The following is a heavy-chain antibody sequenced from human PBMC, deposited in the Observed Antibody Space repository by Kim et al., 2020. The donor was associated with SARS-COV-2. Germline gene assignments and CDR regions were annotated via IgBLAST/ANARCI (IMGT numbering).Heavy chain of an antibody. CDR3: ARETHDFWSGYWFM. J-gene: IGHJ4*02. D-gene: IGHD3-3*01. V-gene: IGHV4-34*01. Sequence: TPSLKSRVTISVDTSKNQFSLKLGSVTAADTAVYYCARETHDFWSGYWFMWGQGTLVTVSS.